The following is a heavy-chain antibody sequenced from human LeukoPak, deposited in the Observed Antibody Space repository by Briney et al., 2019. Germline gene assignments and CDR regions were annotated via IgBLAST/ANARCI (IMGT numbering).Heavy chain of an antibody. J-gene: IGHJ4*02. D-gene: IGHD1-14*01. Sequence: PSETLSLTCTVSGGSISSSSYYWGWIRQPPGKGLEWIGSIYYSGSTYYNPSLKSRVTISVDTSKNQFSLKLSSVTAADTAVYYCARGPGPGAGTVDYWGQGTLVTVSS. CDR1: GGSISSSSYY. CDR3: ARGPGPGAGTVDY. CDR2: IYYSGST. V-gene: IGHV4-39*01.